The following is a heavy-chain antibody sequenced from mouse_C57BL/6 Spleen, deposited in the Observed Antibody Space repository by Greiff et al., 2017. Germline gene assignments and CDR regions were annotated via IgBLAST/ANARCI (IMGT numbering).Heavy chain of an antibody. V-gene: IGHV1-55*01. J-gene: IGHJ1*03. Sequence: QVQLQQPGAELVKPGASVKMSCKASGYTFTSYWITWVKQRPGQGLEWIGDIYPGSGSTNYNEKFKSKATLTVDTSSSTAYMQLSSLTSEDSAVYYCARRDLLLRLGYFDVWGTGTTVTVSS. CDR3: ARRDLLLRLGYFDV. CDR1: GYTFTSYW. D-gene: IGHD1-1*01. CDR2: IYPGSGST.